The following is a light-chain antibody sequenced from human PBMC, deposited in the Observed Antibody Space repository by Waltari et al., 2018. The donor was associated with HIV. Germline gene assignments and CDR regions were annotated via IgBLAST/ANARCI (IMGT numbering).Light chain of an antibody. CDR1: ALPKTY. J-gene: IGLJ2*01. CDR3: YSTDSSGNGRGV. V-gene: IGLV3-10*01. Sequence: SYELTQPPSVSVSPGQTARITCSGDALPKTYAYWSQQKSVQAPVLVIYEDSKRPSGIPERFAGSSSGTMATLTISGAQVEDEADYYCYSTDSSGNGRGVFGGGTKLTVL. CDR2: EDS.